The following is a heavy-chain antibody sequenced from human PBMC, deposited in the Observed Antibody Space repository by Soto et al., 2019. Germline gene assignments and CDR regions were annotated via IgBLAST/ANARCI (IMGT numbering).Heavy chain of an antibody. Sequence: PGGSLRISCATSGFAFSTYAMTWVRQVPGRGLEWVSTILPDETGFYTVSVKGRFTISRDNFRGILYLQMNDLWVEDAAIYFCAKDRLPTSGQRFYFDSWGQGSLVTVSS. CDR1: GFAFSTYA. J-gene: IGHJ4*02. CDR2: ILPDETG. V-gene: IGHV3-23*01. CDR3: AKDRLPTSGQRFYFDS. D-gene: IGHD2-15*01.